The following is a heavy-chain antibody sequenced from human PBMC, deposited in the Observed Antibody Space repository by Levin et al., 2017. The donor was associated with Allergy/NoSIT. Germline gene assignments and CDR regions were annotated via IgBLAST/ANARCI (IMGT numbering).Heavy chain of an antibody. CDR3: ARTSGYGYY. V-gene: IGHV4-34*01. CDR2: INHSGST. CDR1: GGSFSGYY. J-gene: IGHJ4*02. D-gene: IGHD5-12*01. Sequence: SETLSLTCAVYGGSFSGYYWSWIRQPPGKGLEWIGEINHSGSTNYNPSLKSRVTISVDTSKNQFSLKLSSVTAADTAVYYCARTSGYGYYWGQGTLVTVSS.